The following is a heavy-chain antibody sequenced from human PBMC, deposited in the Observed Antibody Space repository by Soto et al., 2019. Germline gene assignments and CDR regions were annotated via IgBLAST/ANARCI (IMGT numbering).Heavy chain of an antibody. V-gene: IGHV3-21*01. CDR1: GFRFSSYD. D-gene: IGHD1-26*01. CDR3: TRVLLGGYYGYDFDF. CDR2: ISIGSSFI. Sequence: GESLKISCTASGFRFSSYDMNWVRQAPGKGQEWVSSISIGSSFIYYADTVKGRFTISRDNANNSVYLQMNSLRADDTAIYYCTRVLLGGYYGYDFDFWGQGTQVTGSS. J-gene: IGHJ4*02.